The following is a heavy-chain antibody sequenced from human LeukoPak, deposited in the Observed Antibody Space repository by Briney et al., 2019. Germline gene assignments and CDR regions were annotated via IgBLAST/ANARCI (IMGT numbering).Heavy chain of an antibody. Sequence: GGTLRLSCAASGFTFSSYDMHWVRQAPGKGLEWVAVISYDGSNNYYADSVKGRFTISRDNSKNTLYLQMNSLRAEDTAVYYCAKCGDMVARPVIDFWGQGTLVTVSS. V-gene: IGHV3-30*18. D-gene: IGHD5-12*01. CDR3: AKCGDMVARPVIDF. CDR1: GFTFSSYD. CDR2: ISYDGSNN. J-gene: IGHJ4*02.